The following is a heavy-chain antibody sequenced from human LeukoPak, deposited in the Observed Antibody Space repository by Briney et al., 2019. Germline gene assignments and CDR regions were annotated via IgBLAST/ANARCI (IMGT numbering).Heavy chain of an antibody. J-gene: IGHJ3*02. CDR1: GFTFTNYA. V-gene: IGHV3-23*01. CDR3: ARGGSYLSAFDI. Sequence: PGGSLRLSCAASGFTFTNYAMSWVRQAPGKGLEWVSTISGGGGSTYSADSVMGRFTISRDNSKNTLYLQMNSLRAEDTAVYYCARGGSYLSAFDIWGQGTMVTVSS. D-gene: IGHD1-26*01. CDR2: ISGGGGST.